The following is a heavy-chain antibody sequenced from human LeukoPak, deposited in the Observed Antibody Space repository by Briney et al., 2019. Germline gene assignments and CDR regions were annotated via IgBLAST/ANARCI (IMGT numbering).Heavy chain of an antibody. CDR3: AAGDIAAAGTVP. CDR2: IVVGSGNT. V-gene: IGHV1-58*02. CDR1: GFTFTSSA. Sequence: SVPVSHKASGFTFTSSAMQWVRQARGPRLGSIGWIVVGSGNTNYAQKFQEGVTITRDMSTSTVYMELSSLRPEDTAVYYCAAGDIAAAGTVPWGQGTLVNVSS. J-gene: IGHJ5*02. D-gene: IGHD6-13*01.